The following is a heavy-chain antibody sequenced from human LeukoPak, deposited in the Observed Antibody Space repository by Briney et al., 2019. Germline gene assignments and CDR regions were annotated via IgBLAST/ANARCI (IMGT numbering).Heavy chain of an antibody. J-gene: IGHJ4*02. V-gene: IGHV3-23*01. CDR3: ARSSGWWSLDY. CDR2: FDTGFGT. D-gene: IGHD6-19*01. CDR1: GFTFSSYG. Sequence: QPGGSLRLSCAASGFTFSSYGMHWVRQAPGRGLERVSAFDTGFGTYYPDSLKGRFTISRDNSKNTLFLQMNSLRAEDTAVYYCARSSGWWSLDYWGQGTLVTVSS.